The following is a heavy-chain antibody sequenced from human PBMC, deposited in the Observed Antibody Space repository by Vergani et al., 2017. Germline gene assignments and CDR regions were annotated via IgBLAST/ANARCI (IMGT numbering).Heavy chain of an antibody. Sequence: EVQLVESGGVVVQPGGSLRLSCAASGFTFDDYTMHWVRQAPGKGLEWVSLISWDGGSTYYADSVKGRFTISRDNSKNSLYLQMNSLRTEDTALYYCARDSGSGTFDYWGQGTLVTVSS. D-gene: IGHD3-10*01. CDR1: GFTFDDYT. CDR3: ARDSGSGTFDY. V-gene: IGHV3-43*01. J-gene: IGHJ4*02. CDR2: ISWDGGST.